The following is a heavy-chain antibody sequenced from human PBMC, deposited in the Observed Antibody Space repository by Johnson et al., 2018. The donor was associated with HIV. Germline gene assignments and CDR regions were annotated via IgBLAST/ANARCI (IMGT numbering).Heavy chain of an antibody. CDR2: ISTDGGRT. Sequence: EVQLVESGGGLVQLGGSLRLSCAASGFTVSSNYMSWVRQAPGQGLVWVSRISTDGGRTTYADSVKDRFTISRDNAKNTLYLEMSGLRADDTAVYYCTTGVFHAFDMWGQGTMVTVSS. CDR1: GFTVSSNY. CDR3: TTGVFHAFDM. V-gene: IGHV3-74*02. D-gene: IGHD3-10*01. J-gene: IGHJ3*02.